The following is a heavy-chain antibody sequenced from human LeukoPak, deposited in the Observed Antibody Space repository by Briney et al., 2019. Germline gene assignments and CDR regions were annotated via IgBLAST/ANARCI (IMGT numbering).Heavy chain of an antibody. CDR2: INPCGSSI. Sequence: LACAPYAPSFGTYWTHSAHLHAGRGLGWVSPINPCGSSIAYADSVKGRFTISRDNAKNTLYLQMDSLRAEDTAVYYCARSNQADDYWGQGTLVTVSS. V-gene: IGHV3-74*01. J-gene: IGHJ4*02. D-gene: IGHD1-14*01. CDR3: ARSNQADDY. CDR1: APSFGTYW.